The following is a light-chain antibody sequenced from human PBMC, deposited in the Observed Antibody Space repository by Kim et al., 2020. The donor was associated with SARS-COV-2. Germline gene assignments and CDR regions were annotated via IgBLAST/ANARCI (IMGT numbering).Light chain of an antibody. CDR1: SLRSYY. CDR3: NSRDSSGNHLKV. CDR2: GKN. Sequence: SSELTQDPAVSVALGQTVRITCQGDSLRSYYASWYQQKPGQAPVLVIYGKNNRPTGIPVRFSGSSSGNTASLTITGAPAEDEADYYCNSRDSSGNHLKVFGGGTQLTVL. J-gene: IGLJ3*02. V-gene: IGLV3-19*01.